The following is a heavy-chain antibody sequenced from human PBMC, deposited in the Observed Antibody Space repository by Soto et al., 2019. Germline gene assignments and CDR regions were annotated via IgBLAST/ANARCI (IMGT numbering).Heavy chain of an antibody. V-gene: IGHV3-33*01. J-gene: IGHJ4*02. CDR2: IWHDGGNK. Sequence: GGSLRLSCAASGFTFSSYGMHWVRQAPGKGLEWVAFIWHDGGNKFYAESVKCRFTISRDNSKNTLYLQMTSLSAEDTAMYYCARDGDVNTGFGKDYWGQGTLVTVSS. D-gene: IGHD3-16*01. CDR3: ARDGDVNTGFGKDY. CDR1: GFTFSSYG.